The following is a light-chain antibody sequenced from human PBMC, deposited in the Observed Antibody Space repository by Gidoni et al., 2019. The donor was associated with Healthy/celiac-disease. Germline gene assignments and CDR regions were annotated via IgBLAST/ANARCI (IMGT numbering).Light chain of an antibody. CDR3: SSYTSSFTRV. Sequence: QSALTQPASVSGSPGQSITISCTGTSSDIGGYNYVSWYQQHPGKAPKLMIYEVSYRPSGVSNRFSGSKSGNTASLTISGLQAEDEADYYCSSYTSSFTRVFGTGTKVTXL. V-gene: IGLV2-14*01. J-gene: IGLJ1*01. CDR1: SSDIGGYNY. CDR2: EVS.